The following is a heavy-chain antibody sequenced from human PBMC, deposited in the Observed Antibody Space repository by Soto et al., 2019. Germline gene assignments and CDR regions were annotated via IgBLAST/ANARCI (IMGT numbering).Heavy chain of an antibody. CDR3: ASDVDTTMDTAFDI. J-gene: IGHJ3*02. Sequence: XSVKVSCKASGSTFINYGISWVRQAPGQGLERMGWISNXNGNKXYAQQLKGRLXXTRDTYTXXAYMELSSLTYDHTAMYYCASDVDTTMDTAFDIWGQGTMVTVSS. V-gene: IGHV1-18*01. CDR1: GSTFINYG. CDR2: ISNXNGNK. D-gene: IGHD5-18*01.